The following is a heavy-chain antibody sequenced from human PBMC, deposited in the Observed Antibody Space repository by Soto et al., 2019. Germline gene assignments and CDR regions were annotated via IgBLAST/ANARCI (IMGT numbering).Heavy chain of an antibody. CDR3: AREAPYSSSSVNWFDP. V-gene: IGHV3-48*01. D-gene: IGHD6-6*01. CDR2: ISSSSSTI. J-gene: IGHJ5*02. CDR1: GFTFSSYS. Sequence: PGGSLRLSCAASGFTFSSYSMNWVRQAPGKGLEWVSYISSSSSTIYYADSVKGRFTISRDNAKNSLYLQMNSLRAEDTAVYYCAREAPYSSSSVNWFDPWGQGTLVTVSS.